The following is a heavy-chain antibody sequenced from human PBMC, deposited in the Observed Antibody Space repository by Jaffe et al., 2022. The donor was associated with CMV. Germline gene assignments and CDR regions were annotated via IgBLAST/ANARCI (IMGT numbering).Heavy chain of an antibody. CDR3: AREFYFVGGGVNTAWFYFFDY. CDR2: IKPDGSEK. CDR1: GFTFSSHW. D-gene: IGHD3-10*02. J-gene: IGHJ4*02. Sequence: EVQLVESGGGLVQPGGSLRLSCGASGFTFSSHWMSWVRQAPGRGLEWVANIKPDGSEKYYVDSVKGRFTISRDNTKSSLYLQINSPRAEDTAVYYCAREFYFVGGGVNTAWFYFFDYWGQGTLVTVSS. V-gene: IGHV3-7*01.